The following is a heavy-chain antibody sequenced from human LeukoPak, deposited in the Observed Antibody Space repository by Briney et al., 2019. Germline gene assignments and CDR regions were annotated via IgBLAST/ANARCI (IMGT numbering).Heavy chain of an antibody. CDR3: ARGLQNWYFDL. J-gene: IGHJ2*01. CDR2: IYSSGST. Sequence: SETLSLTCSVSGGSINSYYWSWIRQPPVKGLEWIGYIYSSGSTNYNPSLNSRVTISLDTSKNQFSLNLTSVTAADTAVYYCARGLQNWYFDLWGRGTLVTVSS. CDR1: GGSINSYY. D-gene: IGHD2-15*01. V-gene: IGHV4-59*01.